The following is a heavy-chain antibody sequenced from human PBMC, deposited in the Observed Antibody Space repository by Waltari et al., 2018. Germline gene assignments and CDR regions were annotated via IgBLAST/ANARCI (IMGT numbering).Heavy chain of an antibody. CDR1: GGSISSYY. D-gene: IGHD3-10*01. CDR3: ARETGGSEDY. CDR2: IYYSGST. J-gene: IGHJ4*02. V-gene: IGHV4-59*01. Sequence: QVQLQESGPGLVKPSETLSLTCTVPGGSISSYYWSWIRQPPGKGLEWIGYIYYSGSTNYNPSLKSRVTISVDTSKNQFSLKLSSVTAADTAVYYCARETGGSEDYWGQGTLVTVSS.